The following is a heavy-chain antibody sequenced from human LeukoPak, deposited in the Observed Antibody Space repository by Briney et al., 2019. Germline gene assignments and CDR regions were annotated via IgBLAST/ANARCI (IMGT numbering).Heavy chain of an antibody. Sequence: LRLSCAASGFTFSSYAMSWIRQPPGKGLEWIGYIYHSGSTYYNPSLKSRVTISVDRSKNQFSLKLSSVTAADTAVYYCARGNSEYYYDSSGYYLYYFDYWGQGTLVTVSS. CDR1: GFTFSSYA. J-gene: IGHJ4*02. V-gene: IGHV4-30-2*01. D-gene: IGHD3-22*01. CDR3: ARGNSEYYYDSSGYYLYYFDY. CDR2: IYHSGST.